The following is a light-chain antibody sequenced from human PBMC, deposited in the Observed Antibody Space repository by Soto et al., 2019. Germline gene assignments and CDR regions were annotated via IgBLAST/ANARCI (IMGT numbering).Light chain of an antibody. J-gene: IGKJ4*01. CDR2: TAS. V-gene: IGKV1D-16*01. CDR1: PGISSW. CDR3: QQYHSYPPT. Sequence: DIQMTQSPSSLSASVGDRVTITCRASPGISSWLAWYQQKPEQAPKTLIYTASRLQSGVPSRFSGSGSGTDFTLSISSLQPEDSATYYCQQYHSYPPTFGGGTRVEIK.